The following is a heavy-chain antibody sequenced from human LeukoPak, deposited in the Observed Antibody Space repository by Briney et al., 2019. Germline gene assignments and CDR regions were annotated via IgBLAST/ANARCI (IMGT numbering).Heavy chain of an antibody. CDR3: ARVYDSSGYYSNWFDP. Sequence: GGSLRLSCAASGFTFSSYRINWVRQAPGKGLVWVSRINSDGSSTSYADSVKGRFTISRDNAKNTLYLQMNSLRAEDTAVYYCARVYDSSGYYSNWFDPWGQGTLVTVSS. D-gene: IGHD3-22*01. V-gene: IGHV3-74*01. J-gene: IGHJ5*02. CDR2: INSDGSST. CDR1: GFTFSSYR.